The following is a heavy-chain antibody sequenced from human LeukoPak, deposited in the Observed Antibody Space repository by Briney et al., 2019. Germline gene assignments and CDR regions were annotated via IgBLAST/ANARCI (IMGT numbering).Heavy chain of an antibody. Sequence: SETLSLTCTVSGGSVSSSSYYWGWIRQPPGKGLEWIGSIYYSGSTYYNPSLKSRVTISVDTSKNQFSLKLSSVTAADTAVYYCARGSGGDGSGSLWGRGTLVTVSS. J-gene: IGHJ4*02. CDR3: ARGSGGDGSGSL. V-gene: IGHV4-39*07. CDR2: IYYSGST. CDR1: GGSVSSSSYY. D-gene: IGHD3-10*01.